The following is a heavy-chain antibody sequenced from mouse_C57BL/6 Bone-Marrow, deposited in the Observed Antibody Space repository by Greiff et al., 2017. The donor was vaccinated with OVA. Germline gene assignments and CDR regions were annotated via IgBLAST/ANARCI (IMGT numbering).Heavy chain of an antibody. J-gene: IGHJ3*01. CDR2: SRNKANDYTT. Sequence: EVQGVESGGGLVQSGRSLRLSCATSGFTFSDFYMEWVRQAPGKGLEWIAASRNKANDYTTEYSASVKGRFIVSRDTSQSILYLQMNALRAEDTAIYYCARDAEGTWFAYWGQGTLVTVSA. CDR3: ARDAEGTWFAY. V-gene: IGHV7-1*01. CDR1: GFTFSDFY.